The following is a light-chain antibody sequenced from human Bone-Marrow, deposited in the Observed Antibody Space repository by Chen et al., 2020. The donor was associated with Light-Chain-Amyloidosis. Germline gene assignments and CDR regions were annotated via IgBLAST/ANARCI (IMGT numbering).Light chain of an antibody. CDR2: EVS. CDR3: ISHTSSGTLWV. Sequence: QSALTQPASVSGSPGQSFTIPCTGTSSDVGGYNLVSWYQQYPGKAPKLMIYEVSNRPSGVSNRFSGSKSGNTASLTISGLQAEDEADYYCISHTSSGTLWVFGGGTKLTVL. CDR1: SSDVGGYNL. V-gene: IGLV2-14*01. J-gene: IGLJ3*02.